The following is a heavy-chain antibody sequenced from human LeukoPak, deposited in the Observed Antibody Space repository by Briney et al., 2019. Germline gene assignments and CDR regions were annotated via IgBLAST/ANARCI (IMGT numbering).Heavy chain of an antibody. CDR3: VRELGAFDV. J-gene: IGHJ3*01. V-gene: IGHV3-74*01. D-gene: IGHD3-10*01. Sequence: PGGSLRLSCAASGFTFNSHRMHWVRQAPGKGLVWVSGINGDGRSRSNEDSVKGRFTISRDNAKNTLYLQMNSLRAEDAAVYYCVRELGAFDVWGRGTMVTVSS. CDR1: GFTFNSHR. CDR2: INGDGRSR.